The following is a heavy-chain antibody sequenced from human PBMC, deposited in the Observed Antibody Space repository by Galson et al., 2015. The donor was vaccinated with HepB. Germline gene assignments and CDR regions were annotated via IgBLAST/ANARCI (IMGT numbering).Heavy chain of an antibody. D-gene: IGHD2-2*01. CDR1: GFNFSPYS. CDR2: ISGDSNYI. J-gene: IGHJ6*03. Sequence: SLRLSCAVSGFNFSPYSMNWVRQAPGKGLEWVSFISGDSNYIYYADSVKGRFTVSRDNAKRSLYLHMNSLRAEDTAVYYCAKPGAGEPAAFHFYYLDVWGNGTTVTVSS. V-gene: IGHV3-21*01. CDR3: AKPGAGEPAAFHFYYLDV.